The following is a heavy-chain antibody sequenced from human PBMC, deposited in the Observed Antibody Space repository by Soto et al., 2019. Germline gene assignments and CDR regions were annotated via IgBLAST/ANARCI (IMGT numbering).Heavy chain of an antibody. CDR3: ARNYVQEGFGEFESVFDY. D-gene: IGHD3-10*01. V-gene: IGHV4-39*01. CDR1: GGSISSSSYY. CDR2: IYYSGST. J-gene: IGHJ4*02. Sequence: SDTLSLTCTVSGGSISSSSYYWGWIRQPPGKGLEWIGSIYYSGSTYYNPSLKSRVTISVDTSKNQFSLKLSSVTAADTAVYYCARNYVQEGFGEFESVFDYWGQGTLVTVSS.